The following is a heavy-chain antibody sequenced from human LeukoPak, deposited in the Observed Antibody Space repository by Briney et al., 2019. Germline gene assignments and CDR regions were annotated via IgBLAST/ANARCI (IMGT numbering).Heavy chain of an antibody. CDR1: GLPFSCRD. CDR3: ATDTPWDLDFGY. CDR2: IGISDTTT. J-gene: IGHJ4*02. D-gene: IGHD1-26*01. Sequence: PGGALRLSCAASGLPFSCRDGNWVRQAPGKGREWISYIGISDTTTFDADSVRGRITISRDNAKISLYLQMHSLRVEDTAVYYCATDTPWDLDFGYWGQGTLVTVSS. V-gene: IGHV3-48*03.